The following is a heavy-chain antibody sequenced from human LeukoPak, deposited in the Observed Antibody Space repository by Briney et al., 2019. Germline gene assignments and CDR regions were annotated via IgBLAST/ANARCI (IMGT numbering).Heavy chain of an antibody. D-gene: IGHD2-2*01. CDR3: AKVVAPSTTRNLDY. J-gene: IGHJ4*02. Sequence: GGSLRLSCAASGFTFSSFAMNWVRQAPGKGLEWVSGISNSGGSTFYADSVKGRFTISKDNSKNTLYLQLNSLGAEDTALYYCAKVVAPSTTRNLDYWGQGTLVIVSS. CDR1: GFTFSSFA. CDR2: ISNSGGST. V-gene: IGHV3-23*01.